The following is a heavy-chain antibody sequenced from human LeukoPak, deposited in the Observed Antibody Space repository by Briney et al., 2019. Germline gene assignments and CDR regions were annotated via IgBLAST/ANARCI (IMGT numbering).Heavy chain of an antibody. CDR1: GFTFSDYY. V-gene: IGHV3-53*01. J-gene: IGHJ6*02. CDR2: IYSGGST. CDR3: ARGLGYSYGPNYYYYYGMDV. Sequence: PGGSLRLSCAASGFTFSDYYMSWIRQAPGKGLEWVSVIYSGGSTYYADSVKGRFTISRDNSKNTLYLQMNSLRAEDTAVYYCARGLGYSYGPNYYYYYGMDVWGQGTTVTVSS. D-gene: IGHD5-18*01.